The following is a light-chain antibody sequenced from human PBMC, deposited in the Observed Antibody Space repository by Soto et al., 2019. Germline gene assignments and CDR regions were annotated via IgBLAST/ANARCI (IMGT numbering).Light chain of an antibody. CDR3: QQYKSYSPLT. CDR1: QTISSW. CDR2: DAS. J-gene: IGKJ4*01. Sequence: DIQMTQSPSTLSASVGDRVTITCRASQTISSWLAWYQQKPGKAPKLLIYDASSLESGVPSRFSGSGSGTEFTLTISSLQPDDFATYYCQQYKSYSPLTFGGGTKVEIK. V-gene: IGKV1-5*01.